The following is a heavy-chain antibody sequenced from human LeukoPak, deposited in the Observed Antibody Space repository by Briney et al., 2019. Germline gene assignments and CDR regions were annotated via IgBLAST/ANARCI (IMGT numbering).Heavy chain of an antibody. Sequence: SETLSLTCTVSGGSITSGAYQWGWIRQPPGKGLEWIATLSYGGSTHYSPSLKSRVTVSVDTSKNQFSLKLTFVTAADTAVYSCARRDLEIHAFGIWGQGRMVTVSS. CDR1: GGSITSGAYQ. J-gene: IGHJ3*02. D-gene: IGHD2-21*01. CDR3: ARRDLEIHAFGI. V-gene: IGHV4-39*01. CDR2: LSYGGST.